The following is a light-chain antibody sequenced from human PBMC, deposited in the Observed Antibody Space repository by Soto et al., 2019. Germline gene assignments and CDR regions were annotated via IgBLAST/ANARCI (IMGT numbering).Light chain of an antibody. Sequence: QSALTQPASVSGSPGQSITISCTATNGDMPGSDYVSWYQQHPGEAPQLVIYDVTHRPSGVSNRFSGSKSGNTASLTISRLQAEDEADYFCSSYIGGTTTFGGGTKVTVL. CDR3: SSYIGGTTT. CDR1: NGDMPGSDY. CDR2: DVT. V-gene: IGLV2-14*03. J-gene: IGLJ2*01.